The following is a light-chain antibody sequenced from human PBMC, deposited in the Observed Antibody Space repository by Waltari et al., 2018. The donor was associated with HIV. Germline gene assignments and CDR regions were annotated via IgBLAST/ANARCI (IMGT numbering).Light chain of an antibody. CDR2: EGS. Sequence: QSALTQPASVSGSPGQSIIISCTGTSSAVGGYNLVSWYQQHPGKAPKLMIYEGSKRPSGVSNRFSGSKSGSTASLTISGLQAEDEAGYSCCSYAGSSPVLFGGGTKLTVL. J-gene: IGLJ2*01. CDR3: CSYAGSSPVL. CDR1: SSAVGGYNL. V-gene: IGLV2-23*01.